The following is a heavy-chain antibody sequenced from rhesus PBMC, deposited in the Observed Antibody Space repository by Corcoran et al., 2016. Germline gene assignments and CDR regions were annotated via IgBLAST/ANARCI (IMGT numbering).Heavy chain of an antibody. CDR3: ARHAYSSGWYYFDY. Sequence: QLQLQESGPGLVKPSETLSVTFAVSGGSIRLKYWSCTHQPPGTGLEWIGRIYGSVRNTNYNPSLKSRVPLSVDTSKNQLSLKLSSVTSADTAVYYCARHAYSSGWYYFDYWGQGVLVTVSS. CDR1: GGSIRLKY. J-gene: IGHJ4*01. V-gene: IGHV4-169*01. CDR2: IYGSVRNT. D-gene: IGHD6-31*01.